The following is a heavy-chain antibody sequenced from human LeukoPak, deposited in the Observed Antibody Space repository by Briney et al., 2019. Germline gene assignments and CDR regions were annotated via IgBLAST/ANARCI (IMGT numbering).Heavy chain of an antibody. J-gene: IGHJ4*02. CDR2: ISSSSDSI. CDR3: TKSRISFSGQADH. CDR1: GGSFSGYY. Sequence: LSLTCAVYGGSFSGYYWSWIRQPPGKGLEWISYISSSSDSIKYADSVKGRFTSSRDNAKNSLYLQMNSLRAEDTAVYYCTKSRISFSGQADHWGQGTLVTVSS. V-gene: IGHV3-11*06. D-gene: IGHD5-12*01.